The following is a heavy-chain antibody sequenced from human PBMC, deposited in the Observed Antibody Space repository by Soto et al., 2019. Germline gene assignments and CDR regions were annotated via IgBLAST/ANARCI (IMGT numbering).Heavy chain of an antibody. J-gene: IGHJ5*02. CDR2: ISSSSSTI. CDR1: GFTFSSYS. D-gene: IGHD3-22*01. CDR3: ARDGYYYDSSGYPRFDP. V-gene: IGHV3-48*01. Sequence: GGSLRLSCAASGFTFSSYSMNWVRQAPGKGLEWVSYISSSSSTIYYADSVKGRFTISRDNAKNSLYLQMNSLRAEDTAVYYCARDGYYYDSSGYPRFDPWGQGTLVTVSS.